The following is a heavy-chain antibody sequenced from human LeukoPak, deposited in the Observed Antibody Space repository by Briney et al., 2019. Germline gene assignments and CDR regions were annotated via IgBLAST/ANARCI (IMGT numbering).Heavy chain of an antibody. Sequence: GGSLRLSCVVSGFTFSTHTMNWVRRAPGKGLEWVSAISGSSTFIYYADSVKGRFTISRDDAKNPLFLQMDSLRAEDTAVYYCSRGWELIHPKSNYYMDVWGKGTMVTVSS. J-gene: IGHJ6*03. CDR3: SRGWELIHPKSNYYMDV. D-gene: IGHD3-10*01. CDR1: GFTFSTHT. CDR2: ISGSSTFI. V-gene: IGHV3-21*01.